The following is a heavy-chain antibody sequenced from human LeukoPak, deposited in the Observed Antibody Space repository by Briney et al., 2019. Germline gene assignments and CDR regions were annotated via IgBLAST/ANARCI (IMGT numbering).Heavy chain of an antibody. CDR2: ISGSGGST. V-gene: IGHV3-23*01. D-gene: IGHD5-12*01. CDR3: AKDREYSGPYYFDY. Sequence: VGSLRLSCAASGFTVSSNYMSWVRQAPGKGLEWVSAISGSGGSTYYADSVKGRFTISRDNSKNTLYLQMNSLRAEDTAVYYCAKDREYSGPYYFDYWGQGTLVTVSS. CDR1: GFTVSSNY. J-gene: IGHJ4*02.